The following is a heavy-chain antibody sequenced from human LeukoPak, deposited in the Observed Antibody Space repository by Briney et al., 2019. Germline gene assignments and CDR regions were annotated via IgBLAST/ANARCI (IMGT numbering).Heavy chain of an antibody. D-gene: IGHD3-22*01. CDR1: GGSFSGYY. J-gene: IGHJ4*02. Sequence: SETLSLTCAVYGGSFSGYYWSWIRQPPGKGLEWIGEINHSGSTNYNPSLKSRVTISVDTSKNQFSLKLSSVTAADTAVYYCARSPLYYYDSSGYADYWGQGTLVTVSS. CDR2: INHSGST. CDR3: ARSPLYYYDSSGYADY. V-gene: IGHV4-34*01.